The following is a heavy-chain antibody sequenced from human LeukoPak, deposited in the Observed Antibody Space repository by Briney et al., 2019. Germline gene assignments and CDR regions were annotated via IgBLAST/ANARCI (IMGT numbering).Heavy chain of an antibody. V-gene: IGHV3-21*01. CDR2: ISSSSSYI. CDR3: ARVDTAMVTRY. CDR1: GFTFSSYS. D-gene: IGHD5-18*01. J-gene: IGHJ4*02. Sequence: GGSLRLSCAASGFTFSSYSMNWVRQAPGKGLEWVSSISSSSSYIYYADSVKSRFTISRDNAKNSLYLQMNSLRAEDTAVYYCARVDTAMVTRYWGQGTLVTVSS.